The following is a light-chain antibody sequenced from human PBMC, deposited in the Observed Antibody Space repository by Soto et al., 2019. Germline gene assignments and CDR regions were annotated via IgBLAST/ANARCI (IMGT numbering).Light chain of an antibody. V-gene: IGKV3-20*01. CDR2: GAS. CDR1: QTFYRDY. Sequence: EIVLTQSPGTLSLSPGERATLSCRASQTFYRDYLAWFQQKPGQPPRLLIYGASSRATGIPDRFSGSGSGTDFTLTINRLEPEDFAVYYCQQYSNSITFGQGTRLEIK. CDR3: QQYSNSIT. J-gene: IGKJ5*01.